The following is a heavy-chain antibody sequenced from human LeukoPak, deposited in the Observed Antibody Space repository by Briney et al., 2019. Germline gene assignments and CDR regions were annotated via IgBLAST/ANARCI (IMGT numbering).Heavy chain of an antibody. CDR1: GFTFDDYA. J-gene: IGHJ4*02. CDR2: ISWNSGSI. V-gene: IGHV3-9*01. Sequence: QPGRSLRLSCAASGFTFDDYAMHWVRQAPGKGLEWVSGISWNSGSIGYADSVKGRFTISRDNAKNSLYLQMSSLRAEDTALYYCAKAGRYFDWLLGNWGQGTLVTVPS. D-gene: IGHD3-9*01. CDR3: AKAGRYFDWLLGN.